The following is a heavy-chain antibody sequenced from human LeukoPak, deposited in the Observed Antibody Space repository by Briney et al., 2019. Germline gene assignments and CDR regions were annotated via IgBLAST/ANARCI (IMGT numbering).Heavy chain of an antibody. V-gene: IGHV4-34*01. CDR3: GRAVGATKCFAY. CDR2: INHSGST. Sequence: SETLSLTCAVYGGSFSGYYWSWIRQPPGKGLEWIGEINHSGSTNYNPSLKSRITISVDTSKNQFSLKLSSVTAADTAVYYCGRAVGATKCFAYWGKEPLAPVSP. J-gene: IGHJ4*02. CDR1: GGSFSGYY. D-gene: IGHD1-26*01.